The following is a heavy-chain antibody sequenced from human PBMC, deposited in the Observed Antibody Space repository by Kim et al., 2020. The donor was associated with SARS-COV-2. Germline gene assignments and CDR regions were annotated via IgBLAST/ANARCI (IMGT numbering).Heavy chain of an antibody. J-gene: IGHJ6*02. D-gene: IGHD4-17*01. Sequence: GGSLRLSCAASGFTFSDYYMSWIRQAPGKGLEWVSYISSSSSYTNYADSVKGRFTISRDNAKNSLYLQMNSLRAEDTAVYYCARSGDYESYYYGMDVWGQGTTVTVSS. CDR1: GFTFSDYY. V-gene: IGHV3-11*06. CDR3: ARSGDYESYYYGMDV. CDR2: ISSSSSYT.